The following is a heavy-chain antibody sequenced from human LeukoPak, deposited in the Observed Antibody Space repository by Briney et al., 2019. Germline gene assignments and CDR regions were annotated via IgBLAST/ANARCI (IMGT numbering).Heavy chain of an antibody. CDR2: ISYDGSNK. D-gene: IGHD2-21*02. V-gene: IGHV3-30*18. Sequence: GGSLRLSCAASAFTFTHYAMNWVRQAPGKGLEWVAVISYDGSNKYYADSVKGRFTISRDNSKNTLYLQMNSLRAEDTAVYYCAKTLLPYCGGDCYTPFDYWGQGTLVTVSS. CDR1: AFTFTHYA. J-gene: IGHJ4*02. CDR3: AKTLLPYCGGDCYTPFDY.